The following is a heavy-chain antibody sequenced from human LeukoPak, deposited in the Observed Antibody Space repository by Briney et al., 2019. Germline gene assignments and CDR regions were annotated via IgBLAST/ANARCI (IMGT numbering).Heavy chain of an antibody. V-gene: IGHV3-74*01. CDR3: ARGNFYGMDV. CDR1: GFTFSKYW. CDR2: INSDGSST. J-gene: IGHJ6*02. Sequence: GGSLRLSCAASGFTFSKYWMQWVRHAPGKGLVWVSRINSDGSSTSYADSVKGRFTISRDNAKNTLYLQMNSVRAEDTAVYYCARGNFYGMDVWGRGTTVTVSS.